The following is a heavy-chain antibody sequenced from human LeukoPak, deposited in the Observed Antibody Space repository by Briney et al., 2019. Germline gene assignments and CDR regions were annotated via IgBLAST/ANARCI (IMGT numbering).Heavy chain of an antibody. V-gene: IGHV3-33*01. D-gene: IGHD1-14*01. CDR3: ARDHRTRRGYYYYGMDV. CDR2: IWYDGSNK. CDR1: GFTFSSYG. Sequence: QPGRSLRLSCAASGFTFSSYGMHWVRQAPGKGLEWVAVIWYDGSNKYYADSVKGRFTISRDNSKNTLYLQMNSLRAEDTAVYYCARDHRTRRGYYYYGMDVWGQGTTVTVSS. J-gene: IGHJ6*02.